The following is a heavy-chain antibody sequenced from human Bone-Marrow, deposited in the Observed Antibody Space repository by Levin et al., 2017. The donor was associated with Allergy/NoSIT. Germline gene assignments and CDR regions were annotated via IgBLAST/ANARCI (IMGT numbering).Heavy chain of an antibody. CDR1: GFTFSPYA. V-gene: IGHV3-21*01. Sequence: GESLKISCAASGFTFSPYAINWIRQAPGKGLEWVSSISPSTRYIYYADPVKGRFTIPRDNAKNPLFLQMNNLRAEDTAVYFCVKDRGAYCSNGVCCGSGPFDIWGQGTALTVSS. CDR2: ISPSTRYI. CDR3: VKDRGAYCSNGVCCGSGPFDI. J-gene: IGHJ3*02. D-gene: IGHD2-8*01.